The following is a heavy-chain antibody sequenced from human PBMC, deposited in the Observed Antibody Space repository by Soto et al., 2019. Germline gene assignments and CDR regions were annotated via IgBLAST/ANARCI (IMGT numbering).Heavy chain of an antibody. V-gene: IGHV3-30-3*01. CDR3: ARDTYYYGSGSLNTYYYYYGMDV. CDR2: ISYDGSNK. J-gene: IGHJ6*02. D-gene: IGHD3-10*01. Sequence: GESLKISCAASGFTFSSYAMHWVRQAPGKGLEWVAVISYDGSNKYYADSVKGRFTISRDNSKNTLYLQMNSLRAEDTAVYYCARDTYYYGSGSLNTYYYYYGMDVWGQGTTVTVSS. CDR1: GFTFSSYA.